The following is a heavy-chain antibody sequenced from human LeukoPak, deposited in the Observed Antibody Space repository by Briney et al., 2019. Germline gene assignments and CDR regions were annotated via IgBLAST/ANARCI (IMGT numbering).Heavy chain of an antibody. Sequence: GGSLRLSCAASGFTFSSYAMHWVRQAPGKGLEWVAVISYDGSNKYYADSVKGRFTISRDNSKNTLYLQMNSLRAEDTAVYYCARDYPETYYYYGMDVWGQGTTVTVSS. D-gene: IGHD1-14*01. CDR1: GFTFSSYA. CDR3: ARDYPETYYYYGMDV. CDR2: ISYDGSNK. J-gene: IGHJ6*02. V-gene: IGHV3-30-3*01.